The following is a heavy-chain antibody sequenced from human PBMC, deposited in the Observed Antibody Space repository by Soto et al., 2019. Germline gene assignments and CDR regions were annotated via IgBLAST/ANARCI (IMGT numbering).Heavy chain of an antibody. CDR1: GGSISSYY. Sequence: QVQLQESGPGLVKPSETLSLTCTVSGGSISSYYWSWIRQPPGKGLEWIGYIYYSGSTNYNPSLKSRVTTSVDTSKYQFSLKLSSVTAADTAVYYCARDGGHDFWSGYRHYYYYGMDVWGQGTTVTVSS. J-gene: IGHJ6*02. D-gene: IGHD3-3*01. CDR2: IYYSGST. V-gene: IGHV4-59*01. CDR3: ARDGGHDFWSGYRHYYYYGMDV.